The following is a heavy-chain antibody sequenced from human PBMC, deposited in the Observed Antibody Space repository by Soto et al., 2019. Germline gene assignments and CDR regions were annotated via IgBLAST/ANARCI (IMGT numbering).Heavy chain of an antibody. Sequence: EVQLVESGGGLVQPGRSLRLSCAASGFTFDDYSMHWVRQAPGKGLEWVSGISWNSGSIGYADSVKGRFTISRDNAKNSLYLQMNSLRAEDTALYYCANAGKWLRLDGMDVWGQGTTVTVSS. D-gene: IGHD5-12*01. CDR2: ISWNSGSI. CDR1: GFTFDDYS. J-gene: IGHJ6*02. CDR3: ANAGKWLRLDGMDV. V-gene: IGHV3-9*01.